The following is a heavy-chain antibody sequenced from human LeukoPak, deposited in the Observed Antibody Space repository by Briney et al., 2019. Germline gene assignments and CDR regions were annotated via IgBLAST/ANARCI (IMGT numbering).Heavy chain of an antibody. J-gene: IGHJ6*03. CDR1: GGSFSGYY. CDR3: ARGNYYYYMDV. V-gene: IGHV4-34*01. Sequence: SETLSLTCAVYGGSFSGYYWSWIRQPPGKGLEWIGEINHSGSTNYNPSLKSRVTISVDTSKNQFSLKLSSVTAADTAVYYCARGNYYYYMDVWGKGTTVTISS. CDR2: INHSGST.